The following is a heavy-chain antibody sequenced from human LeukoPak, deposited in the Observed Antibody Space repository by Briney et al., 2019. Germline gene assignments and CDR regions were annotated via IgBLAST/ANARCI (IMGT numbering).Heavy chain of an antibody. D-gene: IGHD4-17*01. V-gene: IGHV4-61*01. CDR2: IYYSGST. CDR3: ARDGQDYGDYDYYYGMDV. Sequence: SETLSLTCTVSGGSVSSGSYYWIWMRPPPGQGLVWFGNIYYSGSTNYNPSLKSRVTISIDTSKNQFSLKLTPVTAADTAVYYWARDGQDYGDYDYYYGMDVWGKGTTVTVSS. CDR1: GGSVSSGSYY. J-gene: IGHJ6*04.